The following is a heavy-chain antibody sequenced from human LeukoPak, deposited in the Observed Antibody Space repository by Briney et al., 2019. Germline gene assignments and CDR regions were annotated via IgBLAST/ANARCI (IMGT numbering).Heavy chain of an antibody. V-gene: IGHV1-18*01. J-gene: IGHJ4*02. Sequence: GASVKVSCKASGYTFTAYGISWVRQAPGQGLEWMGWISVYNGNTNYTPKLQGRVTMTTDTSTSTAYMELRSLRSDDTAVYYCARDRLTYYSGSGSDFWGQGILVTVSS. D-gene: IGHD3-10*01. CDR3: ARDRLTYYSGSGSDF. CDR2: ISVYNGNT. CDR1: GYTFTAYG.